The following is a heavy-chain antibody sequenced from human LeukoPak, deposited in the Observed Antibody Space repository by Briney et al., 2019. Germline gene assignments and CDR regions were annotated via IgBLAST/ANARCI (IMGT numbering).Heavy chain of an antibody. CDR2: IYYSGST. Sequence: SATLSLTCTVSGGSISSSSYYWGWIRQPPGKGLEWIGSIYYSGSTYYNPSLKSRVTISVDTSKNQFSLKLSSVTAADTAVYYCARRVELRSYFDYWGQGTLVTVSS. J-gene: IGHJ4*02. V-gene: IGHV4-39*01. CDR3: ARRVELRSYFDY. D-gene: IGHD1-7*01. CDR1: GGSISSSSYY.